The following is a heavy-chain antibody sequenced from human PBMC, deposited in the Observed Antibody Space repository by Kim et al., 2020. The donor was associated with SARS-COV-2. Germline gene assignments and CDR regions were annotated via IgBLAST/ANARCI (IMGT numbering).Heavy chain of an antibody. CDR1: GGTFSSYA. Sequence: SVKVSCKASGGTFSSYAISWVRQAPGQGLEWMGGIIPIFGTANYAQKFQGRVTITADESTSTAYMELSSLRSEDTAVYYCARWDSSGWPDFDYWGQGTLVTVSS. D-gene: IGHD6-19*01. V-gene: IGHV1-69*13. CDR2: IIPIFGTA. J-gene: IGHJ4*02. CDR3: ARWDSSGWPDFDY.